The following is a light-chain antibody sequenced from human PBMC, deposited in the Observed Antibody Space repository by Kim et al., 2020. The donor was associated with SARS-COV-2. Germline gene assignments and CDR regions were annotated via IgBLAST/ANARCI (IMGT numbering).Light chain of an antibody. CDR3: QQYGAT. CDR2: GAS. CDR1: RGLDSSD. J-gene: IGKJ4*01. Sequence: VLTQSPGTLSLSPGERVTLSCRASRGLDSSDLAWYQQKPGRAPRLLIHGASYRATGIPDRFSGSGSGTDFTLTISSLEPEDSAIYFCQQYGATFGGGTKLEIK. V-gene: IGKV3-20*01.